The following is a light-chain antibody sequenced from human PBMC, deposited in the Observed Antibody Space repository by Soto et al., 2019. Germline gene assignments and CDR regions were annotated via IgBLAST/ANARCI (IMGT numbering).Light chain of an antibody. CDR1: SSDVGNYNL. J-gene: IGLJ3*02. CDR2: EGT. CDR3: CSYAGGSTWV. Sequence: QSALTQPASVSGSPGQSITISCTGTSSDVGNYNLVSWYQQHPGKAPKLMIYEGTKRPSGVSNRFSGSKSGNTASLTISGLQAEDEADYYCCSYAGGSTWVFGGGTQLTVL. V-gene: IGLV2-23*01.